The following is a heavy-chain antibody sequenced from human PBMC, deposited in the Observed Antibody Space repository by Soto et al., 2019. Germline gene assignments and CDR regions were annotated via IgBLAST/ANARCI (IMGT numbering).Heavy chain of an antibody. CDR2: IWYDGSNK. Sequence: GGSLRLSCAASGFTFSSYVMHVVRQAPGKGLEWVAVIWYDGSNKYYADSVKGRFTISRDNSKNTLYLQMNSLRAEDTAVYYCARPILYYSSSSPGNAYYFDYWGQGTLVTVSS. V-gene: IGHV3-33*01. D-gene: IGHD6-6*01. CDR3: ARPILYYSSSSPGNAYYFDY. J-gene: IGHJ4*02. CDR1: GFTFSSYV.